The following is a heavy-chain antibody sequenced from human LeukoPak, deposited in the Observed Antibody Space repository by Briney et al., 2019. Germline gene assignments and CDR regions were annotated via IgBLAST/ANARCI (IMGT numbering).Heavy chain of an antibody. CDR2: IYYSGST. J-gene: IGHJ6*02. Sequence: SETLSLTCTVSGGSISSYYWSWIRQPPGKGLEWIGYIYYSGSTNYNPSLKSRVTISEDTSKNQFSLKLSSVTAADTAVYYCARSSGDFWSGYYHGMDVWGQGTTVSVSS. CDR1: GGSISSYY. V-gene: IGHV4-59*01. CDR3: ARSSGDFWSGYYHGMDV. D-gene: IGHD3-3*01.